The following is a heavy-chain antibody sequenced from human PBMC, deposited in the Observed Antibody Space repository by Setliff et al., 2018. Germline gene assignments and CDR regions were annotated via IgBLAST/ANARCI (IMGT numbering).Heavy chain of an antibody. Sequence: ASETLSLTCAVSSLSFSAYYWSWIRQPPGKGLEWIGEISPVGSTNYNPSLKSRVTISIDTSKDQFSLKLISMTAADTAVYYCARGRNIAARLLDSWGQGTLVTVSS. J-gene: IGHJ4*02. CDR3: ARGRNIAARLLDS. D-gene: IGHD6-6*01. CDR2: ISPVGST. V-gene: IGHV4-34*01. CDR1: SLSFSAYY.